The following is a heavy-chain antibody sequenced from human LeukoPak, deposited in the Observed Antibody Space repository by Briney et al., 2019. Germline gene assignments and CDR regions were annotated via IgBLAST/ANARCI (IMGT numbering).Heavy chain of an antibody. Sequence: PSETLSLTCTVSGGSISSYSWSWIRQPPAKGLEWIGYIYYSGRTNYSPSLKSRVTISVDTSKNQFSLKLSSVTAADTAVYYCARDHSFVSYDSGSYHNNWFDPWGQGTLVTVSS. D-gene: IGHD3-10*01. J-gene: IGHJ5*02. CDR1: GGSISSYS. CDR3: ARDHSFVSYDSGSYHNNWFDP. CDR2: IYYSGRT. V-gene: IGHV4-59*01.